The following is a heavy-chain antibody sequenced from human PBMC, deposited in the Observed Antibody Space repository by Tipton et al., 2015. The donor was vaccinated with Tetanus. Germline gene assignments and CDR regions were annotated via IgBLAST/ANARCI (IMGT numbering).Heavy chain of an antibody. CDR1: GGSISSGDYH. CDR3: ARHVHGFGALLTPAATHYYYGMDV. D-gene: IGHD2-2*01. CDR2: IHYSGST. J-gene: IGHJ6*02. V-gene: IGHV4-39*01. Sequence: TLSLTCTVSGGSISSGDYHWGWIRQPPGKGLEWIGSIHYSGSTYYKPSLKSRVTISVDTSKNQFSLKLSSVTAADTAVYYCARHVHGFGALLTPAATHYYYGMDVWGQGTTVTVSS.